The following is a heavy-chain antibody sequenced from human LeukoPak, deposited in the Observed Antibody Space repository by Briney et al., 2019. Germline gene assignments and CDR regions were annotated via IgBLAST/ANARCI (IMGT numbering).Heavy chain of an antibody. J-gene: IGHJ4*02. V-gene: IGHV3-53*01. D-gene: IGHD3-10*01. CDR3: ARVGRYGSGSYYPYYFDY. CDR1: GFTFSSYW. CDR2: IYSGGST. Sequence: GGSLSLSCAASGFTFSSYWMSWVRQAPGKGLEWVSVIYSGGSTYYADAVQGRFTISRDNSKNTLYLQMNSLRAEDTAVYYCARVGRYGSGSYYPYYFDYWGQGTLVTVSS.